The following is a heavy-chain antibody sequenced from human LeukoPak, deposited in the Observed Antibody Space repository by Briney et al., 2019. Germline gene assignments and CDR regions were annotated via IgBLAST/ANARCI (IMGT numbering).Heavy chain of an antibody. V-gene: IGHV4-34*01. CDR1: GGSFSGYY. CDR3: ARGDGTYYYDSSGYYKGLDY. Sequence: SETLSLTCAVYGGSFSGYYWSWIRQPPGKGLEWIGEINHSGSTNYNPSLKSRVTISVDTSKNQFSLKLSSVTAADTAVYYCARGDGTYYYDSSGYYKGLDYWGQGTLVTVSS. CDR2: INHSGST. D-gene: IGHD3-22*01. J-gene: IGHJ4*02.